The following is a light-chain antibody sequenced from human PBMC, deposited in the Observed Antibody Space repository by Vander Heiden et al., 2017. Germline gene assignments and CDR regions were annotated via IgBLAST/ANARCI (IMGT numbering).Light chain of an antibody. CDR3: QQYNSYPWT. CDR1: QSISSW. Sequence: TQSPSTLSASVGDRVTITCRASQSISSWLAWYQQKPGKAPKLLIYDASSLESGVPSRFSGSGSGTEFTLTISSLQPDDFATYYCQQYNSYPWTLGNGTKVEIK. CDR2: DAS. J-gene: IGKJ1*01. V-gene: IGKV1-5*01.